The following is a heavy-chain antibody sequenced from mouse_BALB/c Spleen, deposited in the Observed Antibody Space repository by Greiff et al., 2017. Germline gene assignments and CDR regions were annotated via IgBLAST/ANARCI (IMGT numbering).Heavy chain of an antibody. D-gene: IGHD2-4*01. CDR2: IWGDGST. V-gene: IGHV2-6-7*01. J-gene: IGHJ4*01. CDR1: GFSLTGYG. Sequence: VKLVESGPGLVAPSQSLSITCTVSGFSLTGYGVNWVRQPPGKGLEWLGMIWGDGSTDYNSALKSRLSISKDNSKSQVFLKMNSLQTDDTARYYCAREGATMITSYAMDYWGQGTSVTVSS. CDR3: AREGATMITSYAMDY.